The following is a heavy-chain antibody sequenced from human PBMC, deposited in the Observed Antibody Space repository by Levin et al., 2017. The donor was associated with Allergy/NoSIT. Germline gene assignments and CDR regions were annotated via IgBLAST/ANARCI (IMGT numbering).Heavy chain of an antibody. D-gene: IGHD1-14*01. V-gene: IGHV3-15*01. CDR3: TSDPGEPH. CDR1: GFTFNIAW. J-gene: IGHJ4*02. CDR2: IKSKNDGGTI. Sequence: GESLKISCAASGFTFNIAWLSWVRQAPGKGLEWVGRIKSKNDGGTINYAAPVKGRFTISRDDSENMLYLQMSSLKTEDTAVYYCTSDPGEPHWGQGTLVTVSS.